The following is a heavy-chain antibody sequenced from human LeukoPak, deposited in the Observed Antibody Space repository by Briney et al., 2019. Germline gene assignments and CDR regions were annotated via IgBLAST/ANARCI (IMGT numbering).Heavy chain of an antibody. CDR2: INPNSGGT. CDR3: ARDLVGATSYFQH. D-gene: IGHD1-26*01. CDR1: GYTFTGYY. J-gene: IGHJ1*01. V-gene: IGHV1-2*02. Sequence: GASVKVSCKASGYTFTGYYMHWVRQAPGQGLEWMGWINPNSGGTNYAQKFQGRVTMTRDTSISTAYMELSRLRSDDTAVYYCARDLVGATSYFQHWGQGTLVTVSS.